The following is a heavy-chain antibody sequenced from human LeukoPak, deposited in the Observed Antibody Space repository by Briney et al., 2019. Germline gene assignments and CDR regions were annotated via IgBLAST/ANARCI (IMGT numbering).Heavy chain of an antibody. CDR1: GFTVSSNY. J-gene: IGHJ6*03. Sequence: GGSPRLSCAASGFTVSSNYMGWVRQAPGKGLEWVSVIYSGGSTYYADSVKGRFTISRDNSKNTLYLQMNSLRAEDTAVYYCAREATVDYYYYYMDVWGKGTTVTVSS. V-gene: IGHV3-53*01. CDR3: AREATVDYYYYYMDV. D-gene: IGHD4-17*01. CDR2: IYSGGST.